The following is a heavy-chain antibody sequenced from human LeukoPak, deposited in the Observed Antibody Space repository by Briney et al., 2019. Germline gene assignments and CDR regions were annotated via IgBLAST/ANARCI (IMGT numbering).Heavy chain of an antibody. Sequence: GGSLRLSCAASGFTFSSYWMHWVRQAPGKGLVWVSRINSDGSSTSYADSVKGRFTISRDNAKNTLYLQMNSLRAEDTAVYYCARGSPYYYDSSGYAHWGQGTLVTVSS. V-gene: IGHV3-74*01. D-gene: IGHD3-22*01. CDR2: INSDGSST. CDR3: ARGSPYYYDSSGYAH. J-gene: IGHJ4*02. CDR1: GFTFSSYW.